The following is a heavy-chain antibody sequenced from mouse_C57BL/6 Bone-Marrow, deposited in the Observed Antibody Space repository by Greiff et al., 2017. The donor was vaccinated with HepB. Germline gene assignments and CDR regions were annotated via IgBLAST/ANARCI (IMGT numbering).Heavy chain of an antibody. V-gene: IGHV1-52*01. CDR2: IDPSDSEP. Sequence: VQLQQPGAELVRPGSSVKLSCKASGYTFTSYWMHWVKQRPIQGLEWIGNIDPSDSEPHYNQKFKDKATLTVDKSSSTAYMQLSSLTSEDSAVYYCARSIDDYWGQGSTLTVSS. D-gene: IGHD2-3*01. CDR1: GYTFTSYW. CDR3: ARSIDDY. J-gene: IGHJ2*01.